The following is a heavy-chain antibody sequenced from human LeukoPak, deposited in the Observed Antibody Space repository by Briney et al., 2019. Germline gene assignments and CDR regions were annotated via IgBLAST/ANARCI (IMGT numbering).Heavy chain of an antibody. J-gene: IGHJ2*01. CDR1: GFTFSDSY. V-gene: IGHV3-11*03. CDR2: ITSSSTYT. Sequence: GGSLRLSCAASGFTFSDSYMSWIRQAPGKGLEWVSYITSSSTYTNYADSVKGRFTISRDNAKNSLYLQMNNLRAEDTAVYYCARLKAGCSSTSCYSNWYFDLWGRGTLVTVSS. CDR3: ARLKAGCSSTSCYSNWYFDL. D-gene: IGHD2-2*01.